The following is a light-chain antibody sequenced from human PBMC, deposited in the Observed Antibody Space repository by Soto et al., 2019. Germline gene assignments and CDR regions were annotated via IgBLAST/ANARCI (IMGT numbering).Light chain of an antibody. V-gene: IGKV3D-20*02. J-gene: IGKJ4*01. CDR1: RSVSNR. CDR3: QHCQPYGDSPPLT. CDR2: DAS. Sequence: EILMTQSPATLSVSPGAPVPFSCRARRSVSNRLAWYQHKPGQAPRLLIYDASSRATGVPDRFSGSGSGTDFTLTISRLEPEDFAVYYCQHCQPYGDSPPLTFGGGTKVDIK.